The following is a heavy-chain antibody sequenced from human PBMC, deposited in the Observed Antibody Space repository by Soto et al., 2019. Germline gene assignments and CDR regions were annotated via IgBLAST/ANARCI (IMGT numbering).Heavy chain of an antibody. CDR3: AKAYSTSDISKKLGY. CDR1: GFAFSNFA. Sequence: GGSLRLSCAASGFAFSNFAMTWVRQAPQKGLEWVSAITDSGDSTYFADSVRGRFTISRDNSKSTLYLQMNSLRADDTAVYYCAKAYSTSDISKKLGYWGQGTLVTVSS. J-gene: IGHJ4*02. D-gene: IGHD3-9*01. V-gene: IGHV3-23*01. CDR2: ITDSGDST.